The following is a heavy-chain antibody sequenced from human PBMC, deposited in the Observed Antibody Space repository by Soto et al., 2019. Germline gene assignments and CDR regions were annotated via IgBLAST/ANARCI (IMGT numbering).Heavy chain of an antibody. D-gene: IGHD4-17*01. Sequence: QVQLVESGGGVVQPGRSLRLSCAASGFTFSSYGMHWVRQAPGKGLEWVAVIWYDGSNKYYADSVKGRFTISRDNSKNTLYLRVNGLGVEDTAVYYCARAYDYGGSEYFQYWGQGTLVTVSS. CDR3: ARAYDYGGSEYFQY. J-gene: IGHJ1*01. CDR1: GFTFSSYG. CDR2: IWYDGSNK. V-gene: IGHV3-33*01.